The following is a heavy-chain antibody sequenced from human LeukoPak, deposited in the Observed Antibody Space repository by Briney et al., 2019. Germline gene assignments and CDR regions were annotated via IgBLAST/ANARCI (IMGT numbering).Heavy chain of an antibody. CDR2: MNTNSGNT. V-gene: IGHV1-8*03. D-gene: IGHD6-6*01. J-gene: IGHJ4*02. CDR3: ARGASRSFDY. Sequence: ASVKVSCKTSGYTFTSYDINWVRQATGQGLEWMGVMNTNSGNTGYAQGFRGRVTITRNTSISTAYMELSSLRSEDTAVYYCARGASRSFDYWGQGTLVTVSS. CDR1: GYTFTSYD.